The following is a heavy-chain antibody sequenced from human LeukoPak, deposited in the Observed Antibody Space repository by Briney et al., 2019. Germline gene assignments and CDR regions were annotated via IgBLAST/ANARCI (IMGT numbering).Heavy chain of an antibody. J-gene: IGHJ4*02. CDR3: ARDSMAAAGPEYYFDY. V-gene: IGHV1-46*01. D-gene: IGHD6-13*01. Sequence: ASVKVSCKASGYTFTSYYMHWVRHAPGQGLEWMGIINPTGGSTAYAQKFQGRVTMTRDTSTSAVYMELSSLRSEDTAVYYCARDSMAAAGPEYYFDYWGQGTLVTV. CDR2: INPTGGST. CDR1: GYTFTSYY.